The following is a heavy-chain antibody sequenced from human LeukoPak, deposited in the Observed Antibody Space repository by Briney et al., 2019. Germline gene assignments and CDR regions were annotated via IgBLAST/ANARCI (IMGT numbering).Heavy chain of an antibody. CDR1: GGSISSYY. Sequence: PSETLSLTCTVSGGSISSYYWSWIRQPPGKGLEWIAYISTSGSTKYNPSLQSRVTISVDTSKNQFALKLTSVTAAHTAVYYCARRRGYCSSSSCYGFDPWGQGTLVTVSS. CDR2: ISTSGST. CDR3: ARRRGYCSSSSCYGFDP. J-gene: IGHJ5*02. D-gene: IGHD2-2*01. V-gene: IGHV4-4*08.